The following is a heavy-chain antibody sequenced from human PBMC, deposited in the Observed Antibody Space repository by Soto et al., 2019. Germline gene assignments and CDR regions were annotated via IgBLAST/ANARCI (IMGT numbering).Heavy chain of an antibody. CDR3: ARGVGVGVAGSAAFDM. D-gene: IGHD3-3*01. Sequence: QLHLVPSGAVVKKPGASVTVSCSASGYPVTAYYMHWVRQAPGRGLEWMGGINPATGAAKYTQTFQGRVTMTRDTSTSTVFMGLGGLTSEDTAVFYWARGVGVGVAGSAAFDMWGQGTLVTVSS. V-gene: IGHV1-2*02. CDR1: GYPVTAYY. CDR2: INPATGAA. J-gene: IGHJ3*02.